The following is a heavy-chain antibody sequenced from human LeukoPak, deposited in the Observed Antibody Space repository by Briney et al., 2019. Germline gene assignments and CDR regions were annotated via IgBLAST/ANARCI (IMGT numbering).Heavy chain of an antibody. V-gene: IGHV1-8*01. CDR1: GSTFTSYN. Sequence: GAPVKASCKAFGSTFTSYNINWVRRAPEQGLEWMGWMNPNSGNTGYAQKFQGRVTMTRNTSISTAYMELSSLRSEDTAVYYCARGGYGGKIWGQGTLVAVSS. J-gene: IGHJ4*02. CDR3: ARGGYGGKI. D-gene: IGHD4-23*01. CDR2: MNPNSGNT.